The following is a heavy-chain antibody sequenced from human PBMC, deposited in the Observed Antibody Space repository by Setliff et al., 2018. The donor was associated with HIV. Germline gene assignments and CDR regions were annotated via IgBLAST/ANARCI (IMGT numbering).Heavy chain of an antibody. CDR2: IYSGGST. Sequence: LRLSCAASGFTVSSNYMSWVRQAPGKGLEWVSVIYSGGSTYYADSVKGRFTISRDNSKNALYLQMNSLRVEDTAVYFCARGSRIVQLWLPNYFDYWGQGTLVTVSS. J-gene: IGHJ4*02. CDR1: GFTVSSNY. V-gene: IGHV3-53*05. CDR3: ARGSRIVQLWLPNYFDY. D-gene: IGHD5-18*01.